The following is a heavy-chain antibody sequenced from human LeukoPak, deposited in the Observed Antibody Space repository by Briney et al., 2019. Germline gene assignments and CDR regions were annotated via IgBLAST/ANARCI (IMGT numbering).Heavy chain of an antibody. V-gene: IGHV4-59*08. J-gene: IGHJ3*02. CDR3: ARRRRIVETSKGDGFDI. CDR2: IYYSGST. Sequence: SETLSLTCTVSGGSISSYYWSWIRQPPGKGLEWIGYIYYSGSTNYNPSLKSRVTISVDTSKNQFSLKLSSVTAADTAVYYCARRRRIVETSKGDGFDIWGQGTMVTVSS. CDR1: GGSISSYY. D-gene: IGHD1-26*01.